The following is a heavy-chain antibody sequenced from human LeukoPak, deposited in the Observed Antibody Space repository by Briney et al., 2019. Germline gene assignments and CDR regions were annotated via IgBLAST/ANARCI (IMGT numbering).Heavy chain of an antibody. J-gene: IGHJ4*02. CDR1: GFTFSSYW. V-gene: IGHV3-7*01. D-gene: IGHD5-18*01. CDR3: AKKGGFSYGDPFDY. Sequence: GGSLRLSCAASGFTFSSYWMSWVRQAPGKGLEWVANIKQDGSEKYYVDSVKGRFTISRDNAKNSLYLQMNSLRAEDTAVYYCAKKGGFSYGDPFDYWGQGTLVTVSS. CDR2: IKQDGSEK.